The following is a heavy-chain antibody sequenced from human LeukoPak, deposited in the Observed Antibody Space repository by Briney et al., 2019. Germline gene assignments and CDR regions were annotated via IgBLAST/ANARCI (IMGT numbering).Heavy chain of an antibody. CDR3: ARVRREGLWFGESPHDAFDI. D-gene: IGHD3-10*01. Sequence: PGGSLRLSCAASGFTFSSYGMHWVRQAPGKGLEWVANIKQDGSEKYYVDSVKGRFTISRDNAKNSLYLQMNSLRAEDTAVYYCARVRREGLWFGESPHDAFDIWGQGTMVTVSS. V-gene: IGHV3-7*01. CDR1: GFTFSSYG. CDR2: IKQDGSEK. J-gene: IGHJ3*02.